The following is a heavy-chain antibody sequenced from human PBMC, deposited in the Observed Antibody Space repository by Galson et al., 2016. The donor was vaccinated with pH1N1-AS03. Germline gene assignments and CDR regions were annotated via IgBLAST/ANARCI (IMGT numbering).Heavy chain of an antibody. CDR3: ARGYSGFGFVY. CDR1: GYSFTNYW. J-gene: IGHJ4*02. D-gene: IGHD5-12*01. V-gene: IGHV5-10-1*01. CDR2: FDPSDSHT. Sequence: QSGAEVKKPGESLRISCKGSGYSFTNYWINCVRQMPGKGLEWMGRFDPSDSHTSYSPSFQGHVTFSADKSSNTAYLQWSSLKSSDTAIYYCARGYSGFGFVYWGQGTLVTVSS.